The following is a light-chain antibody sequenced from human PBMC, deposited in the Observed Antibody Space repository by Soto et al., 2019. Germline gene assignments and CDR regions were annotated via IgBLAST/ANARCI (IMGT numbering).Light chain of an antibody. V-gene: IGKV3-20*01. CDR3: QQYGSSRT. Sequence: ESVLTQSPGTLSLSPGERATLSCRASQSVSSNYLAWYQQKPGQAPRLLIYGASSRATGTPDRFSGSGSGTDFTLTISRLEPEDFAVYYCQQYGSSRTFGQGTKVDIK. CDR2: GAS. CDR1: QSVSSNY. J-gene: IGKJ1*01.